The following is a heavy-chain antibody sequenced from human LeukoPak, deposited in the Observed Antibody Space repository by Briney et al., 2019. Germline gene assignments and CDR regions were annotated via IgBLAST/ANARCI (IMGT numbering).Heavy chain of an antibody. CDR2: IHYSGST. CDR3: ARIDFVDYYFDY. Sequence: SETLSLTCTVSGASITTYYWSWVRQPPGKGLEWIGHIHYSGSTNYNPSLTSRVTMSVDTSKNQFSLKLSSVTAADTAVYYCARIDFVDYYFDYWGQGTLVTVSS. V-gene: IGHV4-59*01. J-gene: IGHJ4*02. D-gene: IGHD2-21*01. CDR1: GASITTYY.